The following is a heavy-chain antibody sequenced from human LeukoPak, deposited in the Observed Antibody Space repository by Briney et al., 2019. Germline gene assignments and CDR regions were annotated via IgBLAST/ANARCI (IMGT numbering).Heavy chain of an antibody. V-gene: IGHV6-1*01. CDR2: TYYRSKWYN. Sequence: SQTLSLTCAISGDSVSSNSAAWNWIRQSPSRGLEWLGRTYYRSKWYNDYAVSVKSRITINPDTSKNQFSLQLNSVTPEDTAVYYCARGVLPGIAAPFYYYYMDVWGKGTTVTVSS. J-gene: IGHJ6*03. CDR1: GDSVSSNSAA. D-gene: IGHD6-13*01. CDR3: ARGVLPGIAAPFYYYYMDV.